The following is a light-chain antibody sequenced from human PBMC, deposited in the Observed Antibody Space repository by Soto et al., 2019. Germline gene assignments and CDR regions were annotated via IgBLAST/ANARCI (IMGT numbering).Light chain of an antibody. CDR3: SSYAGSNNLGV. J-gene: IGLJ2*01. CDR1: SSDVGAYNY. V-gene: IGLV2-8*01. Sequence: QSALTQPPSASGSPGQSVTISCTGTSSDVGAYNYVSWYQQHPGKAPKLMIYEVSKRPSGVPDRFSGSKSGTTASLTVSGLQAEDEADYYCSSYAGSNNLGVFGGGTQLTV. CDR2: EVS.